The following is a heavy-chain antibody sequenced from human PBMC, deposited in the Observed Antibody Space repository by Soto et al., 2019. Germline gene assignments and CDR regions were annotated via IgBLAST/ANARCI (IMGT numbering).Heavy chain of an antibody. CDR3: ARHAGYSSNFYYGMDV. D-gene: IGHD6-13*01. J-gene: IGHJ6*02. CDR2: TYYSGST. Sequence: SETLSLTCTVSGGSISSSSYYWGWIRQPPGKGLEWIGSTYYSGSTYYNPSLKSRVTISVDTSKNQFSLKLSSVTAADTAVYYCARHAGYSSNFYYGMDVWGQGTTVTVSS. V-gene: IGHV4-39*01. CDR1: GGSISSSSYY.